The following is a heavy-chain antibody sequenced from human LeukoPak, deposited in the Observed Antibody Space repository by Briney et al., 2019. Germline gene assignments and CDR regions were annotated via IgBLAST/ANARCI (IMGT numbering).Heavy chain of an antibody. CDR3: ARGDYCSSTSCYRYEFDY. Sequence: ASVKVSCKASGGTFSSYAISWVRQAPGQGLEWMGGIIPIFGTANYAQTFKGRVTITTDESTSTAYMELSSLRSEDTAVYYCARGDYCSSTSCYRYEFDYWGQGTLVTVSS. V-gene: IGHV1-69*05. CDR2: IIPIFGTA. CDR1: GGTFSSYA. J-gene: IGHJ4*02. D-gene: IGHD2-2*02.